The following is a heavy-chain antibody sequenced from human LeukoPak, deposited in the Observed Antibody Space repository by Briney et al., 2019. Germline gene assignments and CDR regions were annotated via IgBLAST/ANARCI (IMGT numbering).Heavy chain of an antibody. D-gene: IGHD6-13*01. J-gene: IGHJ3*02. CDR1: GGTFSSYA. CDR2: IIPIFGTA. Sequence: SVKVSCKASGGTFSSYAISWVRQAPGQGLEWMGGIIPIFGTANYAQKFQGRVTITADKSTSTAYMELSSLRSEDTAVYYCARGIRQYSSSWFHAFDIWGQGTMVTVSS. V-gene: IGHV1-69*06. CDR3: ARGIRQYSSSWFHAFDI.